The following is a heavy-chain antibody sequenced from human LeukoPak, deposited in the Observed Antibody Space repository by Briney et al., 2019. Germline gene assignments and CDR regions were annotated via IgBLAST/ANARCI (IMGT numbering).Heavy chain of an antibody. Sequence: AGGSLRLSCAASGFTFSSYWMHWVRQAPGKGLVWVSRINSDGSSTSYADSVKGRFTISRDNAKNTLYLQMNSLRAEDTAVYYCAGGGSITVAGYWGQGTLVTVSS. D-gene: IGHD6-19*01. CDR3: AGGGSITVAGY. CDR1: GFTFSSYW. V-gene: IGHV3-74*01. CDR2: INSDGSST. J-gene: IGHJ4*02.